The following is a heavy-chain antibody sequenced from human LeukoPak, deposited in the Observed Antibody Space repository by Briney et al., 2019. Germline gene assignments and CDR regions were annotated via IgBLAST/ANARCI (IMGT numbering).Heavy chain of an antibody. CDR1: GFTFSSYA. Sequence: PGGSLRLSCAASGFTFSSYAMSWVRQAPGKGLEWVSGISGSGGSTYYADSVKGRFTISRDNSKNTLYLQMNSLRAEDTAVYYCAKRQHCSGGSCYKPGAFGYWGQGTLVTVSS. J-gene: IGHJ4*02. D-gene: IGHD2-15*01. CDR2: ISGSGGST. CDR3: AKRQHCSGGSCYKPGAFGY. V-gene: IGHV3-23*01.